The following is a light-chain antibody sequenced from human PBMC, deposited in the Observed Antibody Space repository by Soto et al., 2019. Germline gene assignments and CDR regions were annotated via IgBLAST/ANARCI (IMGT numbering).Light chain of an antibody. CDR2: AAS. CDR3: QQSYSSTIT. CDR1: QSISSN. Sequence: DIQITQSPSSLSASVGDRVTITCRASQSISSNLNWYQQKPGKAPKILIYAASTLQSGVPSRFSGSKSGTDCTRTISSLQPEDFATYYCQQSYSSTITFGQGTRLEIK. J-gene: IGKJ5*01. V-gene: IGKV1-39*01.